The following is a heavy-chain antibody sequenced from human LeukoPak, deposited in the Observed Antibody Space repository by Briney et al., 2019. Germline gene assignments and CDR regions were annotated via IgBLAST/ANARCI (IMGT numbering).Heavy chain of an antibody. J-gene: IGHJ4*02. V-gene: IGHV4-4*07. CDR3: ARGFGVVTKFDY. Sequence: SETLSLTCTVSGGSISSYYWSWIRQPPGQGLEWIGRIYTSGSTQYNAALKSRVTMSVDTSKHQFSLKLSSVTAADAAVYYCARGFGVVTKFDYWGQGTLVTVSS. CDR2: IYTSGST. D-gene: IGHD3-3*01. CDR1: GGSISSYY.